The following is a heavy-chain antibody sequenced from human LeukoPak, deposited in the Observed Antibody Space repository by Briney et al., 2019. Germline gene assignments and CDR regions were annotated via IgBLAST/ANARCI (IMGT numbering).Heavy chain of an antibody. D-gene: IGHD3-22*01. J-gene: IGHJ3*02. V-gene: IGHV4-39*07. CDR3: ARFYDSSGYYFLHDAFDI. CDR2: IYYSGST. Sequence: SETLSLTCTVSGGSISSSSYYWGWLRQPPGKGLEWIGSIYYSGSTYYNPSLESRVTISVDTSKNQFSLKLSSVTAADTAVYYCARFYDSSGYYFLHDAFDIWGQGTMVTVSS. CDR1: GGSISSSSYY.